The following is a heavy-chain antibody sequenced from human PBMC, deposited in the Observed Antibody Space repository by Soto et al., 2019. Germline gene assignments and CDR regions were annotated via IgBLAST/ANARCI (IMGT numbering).Heavy chain of an antibody. CDR3: VHKGGGDRILDY. CDR2: IYWDDYK. V-gene: IGHV2-5*02. Sequence: QITLKESGPALVKPTQTLTLTCTFSGFSLSTSGVGVGWIRQPPGEALEWLALIYWDDYKHFSPSLESRLTITKATSKNPVVLTMTNMDPVETATYSCVHKGGGDRILDYWGQGTLVTVSS. D-gene: IGHD3-16*01. J-gene: IGHJ4*02. CDR1: GFSLSTSGVG.